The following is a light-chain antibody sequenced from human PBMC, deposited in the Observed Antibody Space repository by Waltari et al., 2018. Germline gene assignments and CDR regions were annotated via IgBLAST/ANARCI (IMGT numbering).Light chain of an antibody. CDR1: QSIGPY. J-gene: IGKJ1*01. V-gene: IGKV1-39*01. Sequence: DIEMTQSPSSLSASVGDRVIITCRASQSIGPYINWYQQKPGTAPKLLIYDASILQTGVPSKFSGSGSGTVFTLTIGSLQPEDFATYYCQQNSNVPPTFGLGTKVEIK. CDR2: DAS. CDR3: QQNSNVPPT.